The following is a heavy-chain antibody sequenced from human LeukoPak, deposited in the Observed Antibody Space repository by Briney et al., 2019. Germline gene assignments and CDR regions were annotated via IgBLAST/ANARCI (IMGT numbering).Heavy chain of an antibody. V-gene: IGHV1-2*02. J-gene: IGHJ3*02. CDR2: IYPYSGDT. D-gene: IGHD6-6*01. CDR1: GYTFTGYY. Sequence: ASVTVSCKASGYTFTGYYNHWVRQAPGQGLEWMGWIYPYSGDTNYAQNFQGRVTMTRDTSISTAYMELSSLKSDDTAVYYCARDRNSGSSLDIWGQGTMLTDSS. CDR3: ARDRNSGSSLDI.